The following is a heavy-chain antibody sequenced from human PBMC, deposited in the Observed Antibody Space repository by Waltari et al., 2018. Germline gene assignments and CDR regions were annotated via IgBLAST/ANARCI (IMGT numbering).Heavy chain of an antibody. D-gene: IGHD3-22*01. CDR3: ARRDYYYVKGYFDL. Sequence: QLQLQESGPGLVKPSETVSLTCTVSGGSISSVAYYWGWVRQPPGKGLEFIASIFYSGATYYNPSLESRVTIPVDTSKNQFSLELTSVTDADTAVYYCARRDYYYVKGYFDLWCRGTLVTVSS. CDR1: GGSISSVAYY. J-gene: IGHJ2*01. V-gene: IGHV4-39*01. CDR2: IFYSGAT.